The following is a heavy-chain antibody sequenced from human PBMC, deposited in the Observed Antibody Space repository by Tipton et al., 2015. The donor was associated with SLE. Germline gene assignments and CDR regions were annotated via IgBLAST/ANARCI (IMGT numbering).Heavy chain of an antibody. Sequence: TLSLTCTVSGGSISSGGYYWSWIRQHPGKGLEWIGYIYYSGSTYYNPSLKSRVTISVDTSKNQFSLKLSSVTAADTAVYYCARDFWSGNSHFFDLWGQGTLVTVSS. J-gene: IGHJ5*02. CDR1: GGSISSGGYY. CDR3: ARDFWSGNSHFFDL. D-gene: IGHD3-3*01. CDR2: IYYSGST. V-gene: IGHV4-31*03.